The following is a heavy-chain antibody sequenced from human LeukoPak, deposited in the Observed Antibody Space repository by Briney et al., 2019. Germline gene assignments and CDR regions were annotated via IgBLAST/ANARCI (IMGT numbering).Heavy chain of an antibody. CDR1: GFTFDGYA. D-gene: IGHD3-22*01. CDR2: ISGDGGTT. V-gene: IGHV3-43*02. J-gene: IGHJ4*02. CDR3: AKPLNYYDPTDY. Sequence: QAGGSLRLSCAASGFTFDGYAMHWVRQAPGKGLEWVSLISGDGGTTYYADSVKGRFTISRDNSKNSLYLQMNSLRTEDTALYYCAKPLNYYDPTDYWGQGTLVTVSS.